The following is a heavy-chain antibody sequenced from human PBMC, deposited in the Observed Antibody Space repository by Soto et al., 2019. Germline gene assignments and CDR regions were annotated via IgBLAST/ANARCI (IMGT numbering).Heavy chain of an antibody. V-gene: IGHV4-30-2*01. CDR2: LHHSGDT. CDR1: GASIGSGCYS. D-gene: IGHD3-10*01. CDR3: ARFPLWFGELDY. Sequence: QLQLQESGSGLVRPSQTLSLTCTVSGASIGSGCYSWNWIRQPPGKGLEWIGYLHHSGDTYFNPSLRSRVSISVDRSNNQFSLKLISVTAADTAVYYCARFPLWFGELDYWGQGALVTVSS. J-gene: IGHJ4*02.